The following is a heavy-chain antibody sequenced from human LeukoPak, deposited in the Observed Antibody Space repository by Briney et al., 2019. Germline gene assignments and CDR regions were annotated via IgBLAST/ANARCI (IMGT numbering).Heavy chain of an antibody. CDR2: IWYDGSDT. V-gene: IGHV3-33*01. CDR1: GFTFSSHG. J-gene: IGHJ4*02. D-gene: IGHD6-13*01. Sequence: DPGGSLRLSCAASGFTFSSHGMHWVRQAPGKGLEWVAVIWYDGSDTYYADSVKGRFTISRDNSKNTLYLQMNSLRAEDTAVYHCARDRAAAAGPFPPDDYWSQGTLVTVSS. CDR3: ARDRAAAAGPFPPDDY.